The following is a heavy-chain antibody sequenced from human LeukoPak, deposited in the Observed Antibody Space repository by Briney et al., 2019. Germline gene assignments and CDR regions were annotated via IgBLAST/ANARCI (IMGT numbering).Heavy chain of an antibody. V-gene: IGHV1-2*06. D-gene: IGHD2-15*01. CDR2: INPNSGGT. J-gene: IGHJ4*02. Sequence: EASVKVSCKASGYTLTGYYMHWVRQAPGQGLEWMGRINPNSGGTNYAQKFQGRVTMTRDTSISTAYMELSRLRSDDTAVYYCAKGGWVAASPFDYWGQGTLVTVSS. CDR1: GYTLTGYY. CDR3: AKGGWVAASPFDY.